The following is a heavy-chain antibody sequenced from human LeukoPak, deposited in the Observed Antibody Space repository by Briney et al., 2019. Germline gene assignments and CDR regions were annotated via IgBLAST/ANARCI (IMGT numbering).Heavy chain of an antibody. CDR1: GFTFSSYA. CDR3: LGITMIVEGSPPDY. V-gene: IGHV3-30-3*01. D-gene: IGHD3-22*01. J-gene: IGHJ4*02. CDR2: ISYDGSNK. Sequence: QSGGSLRLSCAASGFTFSSYAMHWVRQAPGKGLEWVAVISYDGSNKYYADSVKGRFTISRDNSKNTLYLQMNSLRAEDTAVYYCLGITMIVEGSPPDYWGQGTLVTVSS.